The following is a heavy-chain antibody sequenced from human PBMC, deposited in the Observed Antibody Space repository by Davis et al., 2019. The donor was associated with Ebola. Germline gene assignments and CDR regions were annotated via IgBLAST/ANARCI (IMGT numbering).Heavy chain of an antibody. CDR2: IIPVFRTA. D-gene: IGHD4-17*01. Sequence: AASVKVSCKTSGGTFTNYAVNWVRQAPGQGLEWMGRIIPVFRTANYAQKFQGRVTITADESTSTAYMELSSLRSEDTAVYYCARGVHGDYYYGMDVWGKGTTVTVSS. CDR1: GGTFTNYA. V-gene: IGHV1-69*13. CDR3: ARGVHGDYYYGMDV. J-gene: IGHJ6*04.